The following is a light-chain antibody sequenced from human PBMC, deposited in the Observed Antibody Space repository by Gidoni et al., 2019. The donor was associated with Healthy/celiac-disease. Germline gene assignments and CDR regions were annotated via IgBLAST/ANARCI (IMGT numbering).Light chain of an antibody. CDR2: DAS. Sequence: DIQMTQSPSSLSASVGARVTITCQASKDIRNYLNWYQQKPGKAPKLLIYDASNLETGVPSRFSGSGSGTDFTVTISSLQPEDIATYYCQQYDNLPITFGQGTRLEIK. CDR3: QQYDNLPIT. V-gene: IGKV1-33*01. CDR1: KDIRNY. J-gene: IGKJ5*01.